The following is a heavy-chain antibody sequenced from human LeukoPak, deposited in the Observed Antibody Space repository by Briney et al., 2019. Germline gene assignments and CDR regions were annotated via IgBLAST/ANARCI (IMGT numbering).Heavy chain of an antibody. V-gene: IGHV3-64D*06. J-gene: IGHJ4*02. CDR3: VKALAIAAAGGH. Sequence: PGGSLRLSCSASGFTFSSYAMHWVRQAPGKGLEYVAAITSNGGSTYYADSVKGSFTTSRETPKHPLSLQMSSLRAEDPAVYYCVKALAIAAAGGHWGQGTLVTVSS. D-gene: IGHD6-13*01. CDR2: ITSNGGST. CDR1: GFTFSSYA.